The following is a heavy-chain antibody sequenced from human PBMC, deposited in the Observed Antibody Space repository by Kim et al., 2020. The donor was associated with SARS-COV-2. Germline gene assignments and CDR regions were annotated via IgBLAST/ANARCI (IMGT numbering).Heavy chain of an antibody. D-gene: IGHD6-19*01. CDR3: ARHERRHYHFSSGWYEELNWFDP. Sequence: SETLSLTCTVSGGSISSSSYYWGWIRQPPGKGLEWIGSIYYSGSTYYNPSLKSRVTISVDTSKNQFSLKLSSVTAADTAVYYCARHERRHYHFSSGWYEELNWFDPWGQGTLVTVSS. CDR1: GGSISSSSYY. V-gene: IGHV4-39*01. J-gene: IGHJ5*02. CDR2: IYYSGST.